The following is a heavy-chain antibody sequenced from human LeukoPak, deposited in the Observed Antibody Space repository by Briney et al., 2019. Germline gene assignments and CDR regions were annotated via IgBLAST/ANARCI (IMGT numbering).Heavy chain of an antibody. CDR3: AKGVYYDSSAYNAFDI. Sequence: GGSLRLSCAASGFTFSSYAMSWVRQAPGKGLGWVSAISGGGGGIYYADSVKGRFIISRDNSKNTLYLQMNSLRAEDTAVYYCAKGVYYDSSAYNAFDIWGQGTMVTVSS. J-gene: IGHJ3*02. V-gene: IGHV3-23*01. CDR1: GFTFSSYA. CDR2: ISGGGGGI. D-gene: IGHD3-22*01.